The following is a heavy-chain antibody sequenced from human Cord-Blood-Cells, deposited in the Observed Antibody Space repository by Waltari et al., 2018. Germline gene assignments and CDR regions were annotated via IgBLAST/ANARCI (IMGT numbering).Heavy chain of an antibody. Sequence: QVQLQESGPGLVKPSETLSLTCTVSGGSISSYYWSWIRQPPGKGLEWIGYIYYSGSTNYHPSLKSRVTISVDTSKNQFSLKLSSVTAADTAMYYCARAITGTTFDYWGQGTLVTVSS. D-gene: IGHD1-7*01. CDR2: IYYSGST. CDR3: ARAITGTTFDY. CDR1: GGSISSYY. J-gene: IGHJ4*02. V-gene: IGHV4-59*01.